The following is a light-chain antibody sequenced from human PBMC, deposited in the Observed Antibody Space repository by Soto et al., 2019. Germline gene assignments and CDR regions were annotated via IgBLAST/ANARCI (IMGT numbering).Light chain of an antibody. J-gene: IGKJ1*01. CDR2: AAS. CDR3: QQLNTYPA. Sequence: IQLTQSPSSLSASVGDRVTITCRASQGISSYLAWYQQKPGKAPKLLIYAASTLQSGVPSRFSGSGSGTDFTLTISSLQPDDFATYYCQQLNTYPAFGQGTKVEIK. V-gene: IGKV1-9*01. CDR1: QGISSY.